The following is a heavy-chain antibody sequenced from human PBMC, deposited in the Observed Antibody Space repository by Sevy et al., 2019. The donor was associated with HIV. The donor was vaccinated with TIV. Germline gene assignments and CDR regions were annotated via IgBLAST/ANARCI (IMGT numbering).Heavy chain of an antibody. D-gene: IGHD1-1*01. V-gene: IGHV4-30-4*01. CDR1: GGSISSDDYY. Sequence: SETLSLTCTVSGGSISSDDYYWSWIRQPPGKGLEWIGYIFFSQSTYNNPSLKSRVVISVDTSKNQFSLRLASVTAADTAVYYCARGAALAGHFYFDYWGHGTLVTVSS. J-gene: IGHJ4*01. CDR2: IFFSQST. CDR3: ARGAALAGHFYFDY.